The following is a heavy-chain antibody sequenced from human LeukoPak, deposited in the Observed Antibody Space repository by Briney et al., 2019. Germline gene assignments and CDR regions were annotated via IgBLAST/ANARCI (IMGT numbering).Heavy chain of an antibody. D-gene: IGHD3-9*01. J-gene: IGHJ3*02. CDR2: ISDRGDST. CDR3: AKGRWGLTINNFDI. Sequence: PGGTLRLSCAASGFTITTYAMGWVRQAPGKGLEWVSVISDRGDSTHYADSVKGRFTISRDSSENTLYLQINSLRGEDTAVYYCAKGRWGLTINNFDIWGQGTMVTVSS. V-gene: IGHV3-23*01. CDR1: GFTITTYA.